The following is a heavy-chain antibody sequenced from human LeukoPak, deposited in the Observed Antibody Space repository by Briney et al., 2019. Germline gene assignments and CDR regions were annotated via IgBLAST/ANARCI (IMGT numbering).Heavy chain of an antibody. CDR1: GFTFSSYW. V-gene: IGHV3-7*03. CDR2: IKQDGSQK. CDR3: ARDWFDGDYDRFDY. J-gene: IGHJ4*02. D-gene: IGHD4-17*01. Sequence: GGSLRLSCAASGFTFSSYWMSWFRQAPGKGLEWVANIKQDGSQKFSVDSVRGRFTISRDNAKNSLYLQMNSLRVEDTAVYYCARDWFDGDYDRFDYWGQGTLVTVSS.